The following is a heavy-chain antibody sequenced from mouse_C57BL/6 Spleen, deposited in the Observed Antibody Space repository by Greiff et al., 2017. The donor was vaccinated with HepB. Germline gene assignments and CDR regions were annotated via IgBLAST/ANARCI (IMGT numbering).Heavy chain of an antibody. Sequence: QVQLKESGPGLVQPSQSLSITCTVSGFSLTSYGVHWVRQSPGKGLEWLGVIWSGGSTDYNAAFISRLSISKDNSKSQVFFKMNSLQADDTAIYYCARPFYYYGSSPYAMDYWGQGTSVTVSS. D-gene: IGHD1-1*01. CDR2: IWSGGST. CDR3: ARPFYYYGSSPYAMDY. CDR1: GFSLTSYG. J-gene: IGHJ4*01. V-gene: IGHV2-2*01.